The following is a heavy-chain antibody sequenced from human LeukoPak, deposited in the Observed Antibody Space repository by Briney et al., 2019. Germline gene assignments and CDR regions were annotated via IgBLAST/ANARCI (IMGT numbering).Heavy chain of an antibody. CDR2: IYYSGST. V-gene: IGHV4-39*02. CDR3: AREYDSIGYYPDAFDI. J-gene: IGHJ3*02. CDR1: GGSISSSSYY. D-gene: IGHD3-22*01. Sequence: SETLSLTCTVSGGSISSSSYYWGWIRQPPGKGLEWIGSIYYSGSTYYNPSLKSRVTISVDTSKNQFSLKLSSVTAADTAVYYCAREYDSIGYYPDAFDIWGPGTMVTVSS.